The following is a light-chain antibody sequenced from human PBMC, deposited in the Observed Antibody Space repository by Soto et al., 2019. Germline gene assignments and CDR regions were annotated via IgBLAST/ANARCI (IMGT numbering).Light chain of an antibody. CDR2: VAS. CDR3: QQYNVWPLT. CDR1: QSVNSN. V-gene: IGKV3-15*01. Sequence: EIVITQSPVTLSVSPGDRATLSCRASQSVNSNLAWYQQKPGQTPKLLIYVASTRATVIPAWFSGSGSATEFTLTISSLQSEDFAVYYWQQYNVWPLTFGGGTKVEFK. J-gene: IGKJ4*01.